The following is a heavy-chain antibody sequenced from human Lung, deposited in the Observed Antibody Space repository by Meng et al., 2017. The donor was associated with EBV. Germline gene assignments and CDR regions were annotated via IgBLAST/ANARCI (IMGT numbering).Heavy chain of an antibody. J-gene: IGHJ4*02. CDR1: GGSISSGDYY. D-gene: IGHD4-17*01. CDR3: ARGPTTYFDY. V-gene: IGHV4-30-4*01. Sequence: QGRLQRAGPGLVKPSPTLSLTCTVSGGSISSGDYYWSWIRQPPGKGLEWIGYIYYSGSTYYNPSLKSRVTISVDTSKNQFSLKLSSVTAADTAVYYCARGPTTYFDYWGQGTLVTVSS. CDR2: IYYSGST.